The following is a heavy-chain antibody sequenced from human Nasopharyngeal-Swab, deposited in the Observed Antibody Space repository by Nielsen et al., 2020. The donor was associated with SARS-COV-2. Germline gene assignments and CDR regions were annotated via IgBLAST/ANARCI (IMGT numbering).Heavy chain of an antibody. CDR3: ARVFPTGGLGY. V-gene: IGHV1-46*01. J-gene: IGHJ4*02. CDR1: GYTFTSYY. D-gene: IGHD7-27*01. CDR2: INPSGGST. Sequence: ASVKVSCKASGYTFTSYYMHWVRQAPGQGLEWMGIINPSGGSTSYAQKLQGRVTMTTDTSTSTAYMELRSLRSDDTAVYYCARVFPTGGLGYWGQGTLVTVSS.